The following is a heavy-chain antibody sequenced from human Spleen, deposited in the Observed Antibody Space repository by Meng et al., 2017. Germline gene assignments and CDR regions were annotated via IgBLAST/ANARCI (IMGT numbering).Heavy chain of an antibody. CDR3: ARGPTTMAHDFDY. CDR1: GGSFSYYY. CDR2: INHSGST. Sequence: QVQLQQGGAGLLKPSVTLSRTCVVSGGSFSYYYWSWIRQPPGKGLEWIGEINHSGSTNYNPYLESRATISVDTSQNNLSRKLSSVTAADSAVYYCARGPTTMAHDFDYWGQGTLVTVSS. J-gene: IGHJ4*02. V-gene: IGHV4-34*01. D-gene: IGHD4-11*01.